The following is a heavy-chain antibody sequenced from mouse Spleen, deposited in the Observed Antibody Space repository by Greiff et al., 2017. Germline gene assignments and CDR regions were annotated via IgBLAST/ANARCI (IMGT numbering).Heavy chain of an antibody. CDR1: GYSFTNYL. D-gene: IGHD2-4*01. V-gene: IGHV1-54*01. J-gene: IGHJ4*01. Sequence: VQLQQSGAELVRPGTSVKVSCKASGYSFTNYLIEWVKQRPGQGLEWIGVINPGSGGTNYNEKFKGKATLTAGKSSSTAYMQLSSLTSEDSAVYFCARDYDDAMDYWGQGTSVTVSS. CDR2: INPGSGGT. CDR3: ARDYDDAMDY.